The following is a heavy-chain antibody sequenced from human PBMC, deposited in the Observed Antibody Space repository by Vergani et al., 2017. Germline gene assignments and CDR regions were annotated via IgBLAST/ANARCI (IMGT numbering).Heavy chain of an antibody. V-gene: IGHV3-30*02. D-gene: IGHD3-3*01. CDR1: GFTLSNYD. CDR2: IQFDGSNQ. CDR3: AKHFRGWSIDY. J-gene: IGHJ4*02. Sequence: QVQLVESGGGVVQRGGSLRLSCATSGFTLSNYDVQWIRQGQGKGLEFVAFIQFDGSNQYYADSVKGRFTLSRDFSKNTLYLQRNSLRTDDTATYYCAKHFRGWSIDYWGQGTQVIVSS.